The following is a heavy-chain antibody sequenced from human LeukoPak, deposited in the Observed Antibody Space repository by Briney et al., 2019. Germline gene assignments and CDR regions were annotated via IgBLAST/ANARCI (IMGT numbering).Heavy chain of an antibody. Sequence: SETLSLTCAVDGASFSGNYWSWIRQPPGRRLEWIGEINGSGSINYNPSLKSRVTISVDTSKNQFSLKVSCVTAADTAVYYCSRGELLLSNYYYYMDVWGKGTTVTVSS. CDR1: GASFSGNY. CDR2: INGSGSI. CDR3: SRGELLLSNYYYYMDV. V-gene: IGHV4-34*01. J-gene: IGHJ6*03. D-gene: IGHD2-15*01.